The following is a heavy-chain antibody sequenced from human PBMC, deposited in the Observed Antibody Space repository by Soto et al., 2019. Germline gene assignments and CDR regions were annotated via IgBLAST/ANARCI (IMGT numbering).Heavy chain of an antibody. J-gene: IGHJ6*01. Sequence: GASVKACCKASGGALNSCAMSWVRRAPEKGLELMGGIIPIFGTANYAQKFQGRVTITADKSTSTAYMELSSLRSEDTAVYYCARPGGQVVAGRKSYYY. V-gene: IGHV1-69*06. CDR1: GGALNSCA. D-gene: IGHD6-19*01. CDR2: IIPIFGTA. CDR3: ARPGGQVVAGRKSYYY.